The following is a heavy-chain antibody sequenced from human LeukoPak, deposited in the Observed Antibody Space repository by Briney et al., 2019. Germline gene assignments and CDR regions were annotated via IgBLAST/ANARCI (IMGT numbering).Heavy chain of an antibody. V-gene: IGHV3-21*01. CDR1: GFTLSSYA. CDR3: AREKEAPGVGVVVIRDYYYMDV. CDR2: ISSSRTYI. Sequence: GGSLRLSCAASGFTLSSYAMNWVRQAPGKGLEWVSSISSSRTYICYADSVKGRFTISRDNAKNSLYLQMNSLRAEDTAVYHCAREKEAPGVGVVVIRDYYYMDVWGKGTTVTVSS. J-gene: IGHJ6*03. D-gene: IGHD3-22*01.